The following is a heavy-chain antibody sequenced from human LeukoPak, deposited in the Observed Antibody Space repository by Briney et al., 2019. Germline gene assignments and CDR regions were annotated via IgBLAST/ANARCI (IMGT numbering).Heavy chain of an antibody. V-gene: IGHV3-33*06. D-gene: IGHD3-16*01. CDR1: GFTFSSYG. CDR2: IWYDGSNK. CDR3: AKGGDYFDY. Sequence: GRSLRLSCAASGFTFSSYGMHWVRQAPGKGLEWVAVIWYDGSNKYYAASVKGRFTISRDNSKNTLYLQMNSLRAEDTAVYYCAKGGDYFDYWGQGTLVTVSS. J-gene: IGHJ4*02.